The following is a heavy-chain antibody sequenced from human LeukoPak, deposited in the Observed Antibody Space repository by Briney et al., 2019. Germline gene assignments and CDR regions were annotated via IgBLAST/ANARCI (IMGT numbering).Heavy chain of an antibody. CDR2: IYTSGST. CDR3: AREDGI. V-gene: IGHV4-61*02. CDR1: GGSISSGSYY. J-gene: IGHJ4*02. Sequence: SETLSLTCTVSGGSISSGSYYWSWIRQPAGKGLEWIGRIYTSGSTNYNPSLKSRVTISVDTSKNQFSLKLCSVTAADTAVYYCAREDGIWGQGTLVTVSS.